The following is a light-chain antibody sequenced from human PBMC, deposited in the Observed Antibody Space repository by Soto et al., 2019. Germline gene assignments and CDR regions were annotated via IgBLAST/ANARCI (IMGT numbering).Light chain of an antibody. CDR1: QGISSY. CDR2: AAS. J-gene: IGKJ4*01. CDR3: QHLHSYPLT. V-gene: IGKV1-9*01. Sequence: DIQLTQSPSFLSASVGDRVTITCRASQGISSYLAWYQQKPGKAPKLLIYAASALHSGVPSRFSGSGSGTEFTLTISSLQPEDFATYYCQHLHSYPLTFGGGTNVEIK.